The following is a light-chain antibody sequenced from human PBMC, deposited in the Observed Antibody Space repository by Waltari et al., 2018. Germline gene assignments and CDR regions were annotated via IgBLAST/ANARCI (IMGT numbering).Light chain of an antibody. CDR3: HQYNNWPRT. Sequence: EIVMTQSPATLSVSPGERATPSCRASQSVGINLSWYQHQPGQVPRLLIYGASPRATGFPARFSGSGSGTEFTLTISSLQSEDVAVYYCHQYNNWPRTFGQGTKVEIK. CDR2: GAS. CDR1: QSVGIN. V-gene: IGKV3-15*01. J-gene: IGKJ1*01.